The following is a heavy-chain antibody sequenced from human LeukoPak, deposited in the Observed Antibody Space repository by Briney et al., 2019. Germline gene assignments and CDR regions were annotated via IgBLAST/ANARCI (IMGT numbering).Heavy chain of an antibody. J-gene: IGHJ4*02. CDR1: GGSISSYY. CDR3: ARVYSGYDLPGSLANYYFDY. CDR2: FYSGGSA. Sequence: HPSETLSLTCTVSGGSISSYYWSWIRQPAGKGLEWIGRFYSGGSADYNPSLKSRVTMSVDTSKNQFSLKLSSATAADTAVYYCARVYSGYDLPGSLANYYFDYWGQGTLVTVSS. V-gene: IGHV4-4*07. D-gene: IGHD5-12*01.